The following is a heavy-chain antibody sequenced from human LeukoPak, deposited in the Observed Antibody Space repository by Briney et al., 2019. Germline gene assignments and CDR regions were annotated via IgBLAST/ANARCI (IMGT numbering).Heavy chain of an antibody. J-gene: IGHJ4*02. CDR2: IGTGGDI. V-gene: IGHV3-13*01. CDR1: GFTFCRCD. CDR3: ARGGIAGSGIDLGDY. D-gene: IGHD6-19*01. Sequence: GGSLRLSCAASGFTFCRCDMFWFGQVRGKGLVWVSTIGTGGDIYYSASVKGRFTISRQNAKNSLYLQMNSLSAGDTAVYFCARGGIAGSGIDLGDYWGQGTLVSVPS.